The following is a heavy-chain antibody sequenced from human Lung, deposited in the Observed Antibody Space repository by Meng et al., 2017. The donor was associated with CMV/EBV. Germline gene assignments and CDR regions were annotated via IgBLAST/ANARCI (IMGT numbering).Heavy chain of an antibody. CDR2: VNPVSDDT. CDR3: AKSSDNGWSS. D-gene: IGHD6-19*01. Sequence: VQLVPSGAEVKRPGAPVKISCQASGYTFSGFYMNGARQAPGHGLEWLGRVNPVSDDTHYAQKFVGRLTVTRGATIDTAFMELTSLRPDDTAVYYCAKSSDNGWSSWGPGTLVTVSS. J-gene: IGHJ4*01. V-gene: IGHV1-2*06. CDR1: GYTFSGFY.